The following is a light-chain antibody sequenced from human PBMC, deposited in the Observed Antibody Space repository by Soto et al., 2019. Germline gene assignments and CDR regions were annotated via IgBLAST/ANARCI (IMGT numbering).Light chain of an antibody. CDR2: GAS. Sequence: EIVLTQSPGTLSLSPGERATLSCRASQSVNSNYLAWYQRKPGQAPRLLIYGASNRATDIPYRFSASGSGTDFTLTITRLEAEDLAVYYSQHYDSTPPTFGQGTKVEV. J-gene: IGKJ1*01. V-gene: IGKV3-20*01. CDR3: QHYDSTPPT. CDR1: QSVNSNY.